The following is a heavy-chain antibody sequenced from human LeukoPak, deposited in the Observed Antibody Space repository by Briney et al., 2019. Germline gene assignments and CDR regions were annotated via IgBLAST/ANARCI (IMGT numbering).Heavy chain of an antibody. CDR1: GGTFSSYA. Sequence: SVKVSCKASGGTFSSYAISWVRQAPGQGLEWMGGIIPIFGTANYAQKFQGRVTITADKSTSTAYMELSSLRSEDTAVYYCARVGDNWNYYFDYWGQGTLATVSS. J-gene: IGHJ4*02. CDR2: IIPIFGTA. CDR3: ARVGDNWNYYFDY. V-gene: IGHV1-69*06. D-gene: IGHD1-7*01.